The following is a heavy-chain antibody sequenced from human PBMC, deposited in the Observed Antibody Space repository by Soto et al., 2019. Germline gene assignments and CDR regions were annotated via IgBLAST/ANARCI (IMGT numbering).Heavy chain of an antibody. D-gene: IGHD3-9*01. CDR3: ARDKALTPFDY. Sequence: QVQLVQSGAEVKKPGASVKVSCKASGYTFTSYYMHWVRQAPGQGLEWIGIINPSGGSTSYAQKFRGTVTMTRDTSTSTVYMALGSLRSEDTAVYYCARDKALTPFDYWGQGTLVTVSS. CDR2: INPSGGST. V-gene: IGHV1-46*01. CDR1: GYTFTSYY. J-gene: IGHJ4*02.